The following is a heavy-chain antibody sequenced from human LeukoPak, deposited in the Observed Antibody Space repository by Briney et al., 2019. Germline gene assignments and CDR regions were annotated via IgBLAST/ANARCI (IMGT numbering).Heavy chain of an antibody. CDR1: GGPISSGDYY. V-gene: IGHV4-30-4*01. Sequence: SQTLSLTCTVSGGPISSGDYYWSWIRQPPGKGLEWIGYIYYSGSTYYNPSLKSRVTISVDTSKNQFSLKLSSVTAADTAVYYCARYFEDYYDSSGYYFDYWGQGTLVTVSS. J-gene: IGHJ4*02. D-gene: IGHD3-22*01. CDR3: ARYFEDYYDSSGYYFDY. CDR2: IYYSGST.